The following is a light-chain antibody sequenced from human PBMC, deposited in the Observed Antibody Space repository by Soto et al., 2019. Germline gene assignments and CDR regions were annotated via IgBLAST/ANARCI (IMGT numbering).Light chain of an antibody. CDR3: SSYAGSNAVV. Sequence: QSALTQPPSASGSPGQSVTISCTGTSSDVGGYNYVSWYQQHPGKAPNLIIFEISKRPSGVPDRFSGSKSGNTASLTVSGLQAEDEAYYYCSSYAGSNAVVFGGGTKLTVL. J-gene: IGLJ2*01. CDR1: SSDVGGYNY. CDR2: EIS. V-gene: IGLV2-8*01.